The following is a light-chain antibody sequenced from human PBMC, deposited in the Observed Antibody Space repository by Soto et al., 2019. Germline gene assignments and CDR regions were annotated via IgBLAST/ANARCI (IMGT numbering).Light chain of an antibody. CDR1: QSISSW. Sequence: DIQMTQSPSTLSASVGDRVTITCRASQSISSWLAWYQQKPGKAPKLLIYDASTRATGVPARFSGSGSGTDFTLTISSLQSEDFAVYYCQHYDHWPLTFGQGTRVEVK. V-gene: IGKV1-5*01. CDR2: DAS. CDR3: QHYDHWPLT. J-gene: IGKJ1*01.